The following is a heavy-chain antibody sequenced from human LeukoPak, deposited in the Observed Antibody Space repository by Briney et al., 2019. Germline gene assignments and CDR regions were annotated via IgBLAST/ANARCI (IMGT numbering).Heavy chain of an antibody. CDR3: ARGARATRLYNWFDP. CDR2: INHSGST. V-gene: IGHV4-34*01. J-gene: IGHJ5*02. D-gene: IGHD5-12*01. CDR1: GGSFSGYY. Sequence: PSETLSLTCAVYGGSFSGYYWSCIRQPPGKGLEWIGEINHSGSTNYNPSLKSRVTISVDTSKNQFSLKLSSVTAADTAVYYCARGARATRLYNWFDPWGQGTLVTVSS.